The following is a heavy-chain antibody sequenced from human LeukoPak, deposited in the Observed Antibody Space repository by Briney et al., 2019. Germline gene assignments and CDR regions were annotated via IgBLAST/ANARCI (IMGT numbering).Heavy chain of an antibody. CDR3: ARAGVTNQLGETYWYFDL. J-gene: IGHJ2*01. D-gene: IGHD1-1*01. CDR2: IEKDGSAT. V-gene: IGHV3-7*01. CDR1: GFILSNYW. Sequence: QAGGSLRLSRTASGFILSNYWMTWVRQAPGKGLEWVAKIEKDGSATYYVDSMKGRFTVSRDNAANSLYLQMSNLGVEDTALYSCARAGVTNQLGETYWYFDLWGRGTLVTVSS.